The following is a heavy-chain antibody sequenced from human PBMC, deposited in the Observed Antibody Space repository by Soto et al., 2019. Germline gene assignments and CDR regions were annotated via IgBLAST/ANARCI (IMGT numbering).Heavy chain of an antibody. Sequence: PGGSLRLSCAASGFTFSSYGMHWVRQAPGKGLEWVAVISYDGSNKYYADSVKGRFTISRDNSKNTLYLQMNSLRAGDTAVYYCAKEAGGSGYYFDYWGQGTLVTVSS. V-gene: IGHV3-30*18. D-gene: IGHD3-16*01. J-gene: IGHJ4*02. CDR3: AKEAGGSGYYFDY. CDR1: GFTFSSYG. CDR2: ISYDGSNK.